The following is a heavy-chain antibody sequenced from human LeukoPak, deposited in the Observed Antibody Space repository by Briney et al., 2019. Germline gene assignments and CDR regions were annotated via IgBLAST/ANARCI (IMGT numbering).Heavy chain of an antibody. CDR3: ARDRYSSGWYGFDFDY. V-gene: IGHV1-2*02. D-gene: IGHD6-19*01. CDR1: GYTFTGYY. Sequence: ASVKVSCKASGYTFTGYYMHWVRQAPGQGLERMGWINPNSGGTNYAQKFQGRVTMTRDTSISTAYMELSRLRSDDTAVYYCARDRYSSGWYGFDFDYWGQGTLVTVSS. J-gene: IGHJ4*02. CDR2: INPNSGGT.